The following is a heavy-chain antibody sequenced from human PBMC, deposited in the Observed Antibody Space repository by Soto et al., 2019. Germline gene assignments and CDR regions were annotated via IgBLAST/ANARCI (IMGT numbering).Heavy chain of an antibody. CDR3: TRAYGAETFDF. CDR2: MNPNSGNT. V-gene: IGHV1-8*02. J-gene: IGHJ5*01. Sequence: ASVKVSCKASGYTFNNYDIHWVRQAPGHGIEWMGWMNPNSGNTGYAQNFRGRVTMTQNTAIGTAYMELSSLRSDDTATYYCTRAYGAETFDFWGQGTRVTVSS. CDR1: GYTFNNYD. D-gene: IGHD3-10*01.